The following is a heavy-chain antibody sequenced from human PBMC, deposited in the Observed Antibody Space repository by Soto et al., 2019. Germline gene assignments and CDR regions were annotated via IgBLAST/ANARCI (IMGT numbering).Heavy chain of an antibody. CDR3: ARLTSYDSSGDYCY. J-gene: IGHJ4*02. CDR1: GFTFSSYS. V-gene: IGHV3-21*01. CDR2: ISSSSSYI. Sequence: EVQLVESGGGLVKPGGSLRLSCAASGFTFSSYSMNWVRQAPGKGLEGVSSISSSSSYIDYADSVKGRFTISRDNAKNSRYLQMNSLRAEDTAVYYCARLTSYDSSGDYCYWGQGTLVNVS. D-gene: IGHD3-22*01.